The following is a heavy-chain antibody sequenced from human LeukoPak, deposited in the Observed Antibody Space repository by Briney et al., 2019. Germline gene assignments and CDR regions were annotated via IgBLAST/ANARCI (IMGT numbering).Heavy chain of an antibody. CDR2: IASDGSST. Sequence: AGGSLRLSCAASGFTFSSYWMNWVRQAPGKGLVWVSRIASDGSSTTYADSVKGRFSISRDNSKNTLYLQMNSLRAEDTAVYYCARGSYCSGGSCYRAPFGYWGQGALVTVSS. J-gene: IGHJ4*02. CDR3: ARGSYCSGGSCYRAPFGY. D-gene: IGHD2-15*01. CDR1: GFTFSSYW. V-gene: IGHV3-74*01.